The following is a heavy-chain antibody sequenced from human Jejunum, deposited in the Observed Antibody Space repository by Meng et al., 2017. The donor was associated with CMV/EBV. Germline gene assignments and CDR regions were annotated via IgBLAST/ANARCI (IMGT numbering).Heavy chain of an antibody. J-gene: IGHJ4*02. D-gene: IGHD6-13*01. Sequence: QVQLQESSPGLVKPSQTLSLTCAVSDGSISSGHYYWSWIRQPAGKGLEWIGRLYTSGSTTYNPSLKSRVTFSVDTSKNQFSLKLNSVTAADTAVYYCARDARGIAAAGVYWGQGTLVTVSS. CDR2: LYTSGST. V-gene: IGHV4-61*02. CDR1: DGSISSGHYY. CDR3: ARDARGIAAAGVY.